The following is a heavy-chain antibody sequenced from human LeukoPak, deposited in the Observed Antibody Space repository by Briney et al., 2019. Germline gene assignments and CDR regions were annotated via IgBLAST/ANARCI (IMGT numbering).Heavy chain of an antibody. V-gene: IGHV4-59*01. J-gene: IGHJ4*02. Sequence: PSETLSHTCTVSGGSISSYYWSWIRQPPGKGLEWIGYIYYSGSTNYNPSLKSRVTISVDTSKNQFSLKLSSVTAADTAVYYCARVSGDRGDFGDFDYWGQGTLVTVSS. CDR3: ARVSGDRGDFGDFDY. CDR2: IYYSGST. CDR1: GGSISSYY. D-gene: IGHD3-16*01.